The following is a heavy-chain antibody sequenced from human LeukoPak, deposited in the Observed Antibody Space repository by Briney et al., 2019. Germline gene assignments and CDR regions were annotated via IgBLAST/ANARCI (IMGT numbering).Heavy chain of an antibody. Sequence: ETLSLTCAVYGGSFSGYYWSWVRQAPGKGLEWVSAISGSGGSTYYADSVKGRFTISRDNSKNTLYLQMNSLRAEDTAVYYCATLRFLEWSPFDYWGQGTLVTVSS. V-gene: IGHV3-23*01. CDR2: ISGSGGST. CDR3: ATLRFLEWSPFDY. D-gene: IGHD3-3*01. CDR1: GGSFSGYY. J-gene: IGHJ4*02.